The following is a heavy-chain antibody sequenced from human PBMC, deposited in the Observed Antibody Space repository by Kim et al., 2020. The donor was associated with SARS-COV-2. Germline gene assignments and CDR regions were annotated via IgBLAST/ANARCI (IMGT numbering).Heavy chain of an antibody. J-gene: IGHJ6*03. Sequence: GGSLRLSCAASGFTFSSYGMHWVRQAPGKGLEWVAVISYDGSNKDYADSVKGRFTISRDNSKNTLYLQMNSLRAEDTAVYYCAKDGSYDSSGYYDPLGYYYMDVWGKGTTVTVSS. V-gene: IGHV3-30*18. CDR1: GFTFSSYG. CDR3: AKDGSYDSSGYYDPLGYYYMDV. CDR2: ISYDGSNK. D-gene: IGHD3-22*01.